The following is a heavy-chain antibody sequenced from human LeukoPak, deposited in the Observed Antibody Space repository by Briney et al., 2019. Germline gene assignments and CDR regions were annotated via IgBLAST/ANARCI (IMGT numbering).Heavy chain of an antibody. J-gene: IGHJ4*02. CDR3: ARDSYSNIADY. V-gene: IGHV3-7*01. CDR2: IKQDGTEK. D-gene: IGHD6-13*01. Sequence: GGSLRLSCAASGFTFTTYWMSWVRQAPGKGLEWVANIKQDGTEKYYVDSVKGRFTISRDNAKNSLYLHMNSLRAEDTAVYYCARDSYSNIADYWGQGTLVTVSS. CDR1: GFTFTTYW.